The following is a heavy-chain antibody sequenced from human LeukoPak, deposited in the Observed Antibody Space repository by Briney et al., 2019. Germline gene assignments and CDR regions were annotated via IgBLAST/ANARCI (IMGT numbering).Heavy chain of an antibody. J-gene: IGHJ4*02. CDR3: ARARPCSGGDCYYFDY. CDR2: INAGNGNT. Sequence: ASVKVSCKASGYTFTSYAMHWVRQAPGQRLEWMGWINAGNGNTKYSQKFQGRVTITRDTSASTAYMELSSLRSEDTAVYYCARARPCSGGDCYYFDYWGQGTLVTVSS. CDR1: GYTFTSYA. D-gene: IGHD2-21*02. V-gene: IGHV1-3*01.